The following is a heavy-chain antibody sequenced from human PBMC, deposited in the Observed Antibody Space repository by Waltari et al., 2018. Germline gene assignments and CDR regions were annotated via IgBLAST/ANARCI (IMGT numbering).Heavy chain of an antibody. J-gene: IGHJ6*02. CDR1: GGSFSGYY. CDR3: ARAVVVVPAAHYYGMDV. CDR2: INHSGSA. Sequence: QVQLQQWGAGLLKPSETLSLTCAVYGGSFSGYYWSWIRQHPGKGMEWIGEINHSGSANYSPFLKSRVTIAVDTSKNQFALKLSSVTAADTAVYYCARAVVVVPAAHYYGMDVWGQGTTVTVSS. V-gene: IGHV4-34*01. D-gene: IGHD2-2*01.